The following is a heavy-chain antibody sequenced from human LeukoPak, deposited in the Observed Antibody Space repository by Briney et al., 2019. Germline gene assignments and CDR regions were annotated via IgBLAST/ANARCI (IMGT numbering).Heavy chain of an antibody. CDR2: ISGSGGST. V-gene: IGHV3-23*01. CDR3: AKDPSSSSPSFWFDP. D-gene: IGHD6-13*01. CDR1: GFTFSSYA. J-gene: IGHJ5*02. Sequence: GGSLRLSCAASGFTFSSYAMSWVRQAPGKGLEWVSAISGSGGSTYYADSVKGGFTISRDNSKSTLYLQMSSLRAEDTALYYCAKDPSSSSPSFWFDPWGQGTLVTVSS.